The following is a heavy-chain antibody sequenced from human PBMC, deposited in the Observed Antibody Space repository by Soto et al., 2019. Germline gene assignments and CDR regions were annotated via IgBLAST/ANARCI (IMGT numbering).Heavy chain of an antibody. J-gene: IGHJ5*02. D-gene: IGHD3-16*01. CDR3: ARGSPWGWGDNWFDP. Sequence: QVQLQQWGAGLLKPSETLSLTCAVYGGSFSGYYWSWIRQPPGKGLEWIGEINHSGSTNYNPSLTSRVTISVDMSKNQFSLKLSSVTAADTAVYYCARGSPWGWGDNWFDPWGQGTLVTVSS. CDR1: GGSFSGYY. CDR2: INHSGST. V-gene: IGHV4-34*01.